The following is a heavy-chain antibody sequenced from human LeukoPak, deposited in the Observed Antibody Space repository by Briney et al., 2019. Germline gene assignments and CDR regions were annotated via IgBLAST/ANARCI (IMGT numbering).Heavy chain of an antibody. Sequence: SETLSLTCTVSGDSMTNYYWNWIRQPLGRGLGWIGFIYNSGGTSYNPSLKSLNTISIDTSKNQFSLKLYSVTAADAAVYCCVSQGAGSMSQNWGQGTLVTVSS. J-gene: IGHJ4*02. CDR1: GDSMTNYY. D-gene: IGHD2-15*01. CDR3: VSQGAGSMSQN. CDR2: IYNSGGT. V-gene: IGHV4-59*01.